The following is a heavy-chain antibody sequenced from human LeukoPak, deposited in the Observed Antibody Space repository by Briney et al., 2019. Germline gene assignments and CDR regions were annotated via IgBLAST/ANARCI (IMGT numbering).Heavy chain of an antibody. CDR2: IWYDGSNK. Sequence: PGGSLRLSCGASGFTFSSYGMHWVRQAPGKGLEWVAVIWYDGSNKYYADSVKGRFTISRDNSKNTLYLQMNSLRAEDTAVYYCAKEYYDSSGCLDYWGQGTLVTVSS. CDR3: AKEYYDSSGCLDY. D-gene: IGHD3-22*01. J-gene: IGHJ4*02. V-gene: IGHV3-33*06. CDR1: GFTFSSYG.